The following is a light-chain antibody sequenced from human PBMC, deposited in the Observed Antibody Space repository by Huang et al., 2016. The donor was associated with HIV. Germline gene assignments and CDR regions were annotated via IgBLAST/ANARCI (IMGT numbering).Light chain of an antibody. CDR2: LAS. CDR3: QQYYDTPLT. J-gene: IGKJ4*01. CDR1: QSVLYSSSNQNF. V-gene: IGKV4-1*01. Sequence: DIVMTQSPDSLAVSLGERATINCKSSQSVLYSSSNQNFLAWYQQKLGQPPKLLIYLASTRESGVPDRFSGSGSGTDFTLTITSLQAEDVAVYYCQQYYDTPLTFGGGTKVEIK.